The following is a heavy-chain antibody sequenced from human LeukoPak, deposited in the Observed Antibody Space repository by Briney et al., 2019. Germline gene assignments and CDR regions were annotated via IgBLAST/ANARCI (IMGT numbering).Heavy chain of an antibody. CDR2: INPNSGGS. Sequence: ASVKVSCKASGYTFTSYGISWVRQAPGQGLEWMAWINPNSGGSDSAQKFQGRVTMTRDTSINTAYMELSRLRSDDTAMYYCASGNSVWATGTPAYYFDYWGQGTLVTVSS. J-gene: IGHJ4*02. CDR3: ASGNSVWATGTPAYYFDY. D-gene: IGHD4-23*01. V-gene: IGHV1-2*02. CDR1: GYTFTSYG.